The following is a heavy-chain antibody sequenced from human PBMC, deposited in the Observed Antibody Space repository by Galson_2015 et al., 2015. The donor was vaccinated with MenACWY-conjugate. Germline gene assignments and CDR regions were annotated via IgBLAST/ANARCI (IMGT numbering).Heavy chain of an antibody. D-gene: IGHD6-19*01. CDR1: GFSFRNYG. V-gene: IGHV3-21*06. CDR2: IRSGRVHT. CDR3: VASGWSILAGRCSLLDV. J-gene: IGHJ6*04. Sequence: SLRLSCAGSGFSFRNYGINWIRQAPGKGLEWVSTIRSGRVHTYYRVSVEGRFNISRDNAKNLVFLQMRNLRVEDTAVYYCVASGWSILAGRCSLLDVWGKGTTVIVST.